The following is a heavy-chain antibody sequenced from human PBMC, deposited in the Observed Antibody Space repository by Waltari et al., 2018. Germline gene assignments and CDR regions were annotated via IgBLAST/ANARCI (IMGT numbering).Heavy chain of an antibody. D-gene: IGHD3-3*01. J-gene: IGHJ4*02. Sequence: QVQLQESGPGLVKPSETLSLTCSVSGGSISNYYWNWIRQSPGKGLEWIGYISSSGKTNYNPALKCRVSVSLATSKTRFSLRLSSVTAADTAVYYCARATYYDFSSGYSFDNWGQGTLVTVSS. CDR1: GGSISNYY. CDR3: ARATYYDFSSGYSFDN. CDR2: ISSSGKT. V-gene: IGHV4-59*01.